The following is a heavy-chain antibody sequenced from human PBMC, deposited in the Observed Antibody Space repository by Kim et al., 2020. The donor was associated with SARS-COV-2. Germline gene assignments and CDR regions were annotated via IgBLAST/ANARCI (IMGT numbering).Heavy chain of an antibody. J-gene: IGHJ6*02. Sequence: ASVKVSCKVSGYTLTELSMHWVRQAPGKGLEWMGGFDPEDGETIYAQKFQGRVTMTEDTSTDTAYMELSSLRSEDTAVYYCATDRSPTAAAGAGEPWDYYGMDVWGQGTTVTVSS. V-gene: IGHV1-24*01. CDR1: GYTLTELS. D-gene: IGHD6-13*01. CDR2: FDPEDGET. CDR3: ATDRSPTAAAGAGEPWDYYGMDV.